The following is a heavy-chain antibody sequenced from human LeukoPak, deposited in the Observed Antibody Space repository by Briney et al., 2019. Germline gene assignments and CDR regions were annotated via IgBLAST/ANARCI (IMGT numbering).Heavy chain of an antibody. D-gene: IGHD3-22*01. V-gene: IGHV4-34*01. CDR2: INHGGST. CDR3: ARIVVADFDY. Sequence: SETLSLTCAVYGGSFSGDFWSWIRQSPGKGLEWIGEINHGGSTTYNPSLQSRVTMSVDTSTNQISLKMTSVTAADTAVYYCARIVVADFDYWGQGTLVTVSS. J-gene: IGHJ4*02. CDR1: GGSFSGDF.